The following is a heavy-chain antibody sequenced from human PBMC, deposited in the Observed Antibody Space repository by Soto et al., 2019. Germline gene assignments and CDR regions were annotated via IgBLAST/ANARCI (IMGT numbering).Heavy chain of an antibody. V-gene: IGHV3-23*01. CDR2: ISGSGGST. Sequence: GGSLRLSCAASGFTCSSYAMSWVRQAPGKGLEWVSAISGSGGSTYYADSVKGRFTISRDNSKNTLYLRMNSLRAEDTAVYYCAKGEVPCITMIVVVSPGGGGSPDAFDIWGQGTMVTVSS. CDR3: AKGEVPCITMIVVVSPGGGGSPDAFDI. CDR1: GFTCSSYA. D-gene: IGHD3-22*01. J-gene: IGHJ3*02.